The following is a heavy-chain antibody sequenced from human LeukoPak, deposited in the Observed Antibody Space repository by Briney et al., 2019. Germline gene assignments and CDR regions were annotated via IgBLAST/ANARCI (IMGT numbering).Heavy chain of an antibody. CDR1: GYRFTELS. V-gene: IGHV1-24*01. D-gene: IGHD5-18*01. J-gene: IGHJ4*02. CDR3: TAGRAYSLLDF. Sequence: GASVKVFCKVSGYRFTELSRHWVRQAPGKGLEWLGGFDLVHGDTIYAQKFQSRVTMTEDTSTDTSYMELSSLGSEDTAVYFCTAGRAYSLLDFWGQGTLVIVSS. CDR2: FDLVHGDT.